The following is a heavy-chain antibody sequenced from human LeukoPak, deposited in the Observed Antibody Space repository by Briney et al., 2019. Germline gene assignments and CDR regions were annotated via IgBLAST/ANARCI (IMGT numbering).Heavy chain of an antibody. Sequence: ASVKVSCKASGYTFTGYYMHWVRQAPGQELEWMGRINPNSGGTNYAQKFQGRVTMTRDTSISTAYMELSRLRSDDTAVYYCARDPSYYYDSSGYPAGYWGQGTLVTVSS. CDR3: ARDPSYYYDSSGYPAGY. D-gene: IGHD3-22*01. J-gene: IGHJ4*02. CDR2: INPNSGGT. CDR1: GYTFTGYY. V-gene: IGHV1-2*06.